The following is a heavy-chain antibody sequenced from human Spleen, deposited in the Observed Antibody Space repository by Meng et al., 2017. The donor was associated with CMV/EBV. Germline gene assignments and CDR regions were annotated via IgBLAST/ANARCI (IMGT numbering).Heavy chain of an antibody. D-gene: IGHD2-2*02. J-gene: IGHJ6*02. CDR3: ARESPYTGYGMDV. Sequence: ASVKVSCKASEYAFTAFYMHWVRQAPGHGLEWMRWIDPNSGGTNYSQNFEGRVTMSRDASIGATYMALSSLRSDDTAVYYCARESPYTGYGMDVWGQGTSVTVSS. CDR1: EYAFTAFY. V-gene: IGHV1-2*02. CDR2: IDPNSGGT.